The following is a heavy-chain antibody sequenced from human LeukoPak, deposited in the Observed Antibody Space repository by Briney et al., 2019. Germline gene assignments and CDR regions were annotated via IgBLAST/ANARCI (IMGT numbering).Heavy chain of an antibody. Sequence: PGGSLRLSCAASGFTFSSYWMHWVRQAPGKGLVWVSRINSDGSSTSYADSVKGRFTISRDNAKNTLYLQMNSLRAEDTAVYYCARHYYDSSGYYDWFDPWGQGTLVTVSS. CDR1: GFTFSSYW. V-gene: IGHV3-74*01. J-gene: IGHJ5*02. CDR3: ARHYYDSSGYYDWFDP. D-gene: IGHD3-22*01. CDR2: INSDGSST.